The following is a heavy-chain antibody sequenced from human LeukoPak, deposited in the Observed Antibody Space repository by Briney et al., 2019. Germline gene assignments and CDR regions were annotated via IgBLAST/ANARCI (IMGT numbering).Heavy chain of an antibody. J-gene: IGHJ4*02. D-gene: IGHD5-24*01. CDR3: ARGLGNASPHSKRWLQLISEEGYFDY. CDR1: GHTFTGYY. CDR2: INANSGDT. V-gene: IGHV1-2*02. Sequence: ASVKVSCKASGHTFTGYYMHWVRQAPGQGLEWMGWINANSGDTNYAQKFQGRVTITRNTSISTAYMELSSLRSEDTAVYYCARGLGNASPHSKRWLQLISEEGYFDYWGQGTLVTVSS.